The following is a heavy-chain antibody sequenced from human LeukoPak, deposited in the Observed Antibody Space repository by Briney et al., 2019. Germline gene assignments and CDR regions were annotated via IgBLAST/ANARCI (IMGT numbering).Heavy chain of an antibody. Sequence: GGSLRLSCAASGFTFSSYGMHWVRQAPGKGLEWVAVISYDGSYKYYADSVKGRFTISRDNSKNTLFLQMNSLRAEDTAVYYCARDIGRYCSGGSCHTAYIIDYWGQGTLVTVSS. V-gene: IGHV3-30*03. D-gene: IGHD2-15*01. J-gene: IGHJ4*02. CDR2: ISYDGSYK. CDR3: ARDIGRYCSGGSCHTAYIIDY. CDR1: GFTFSSYG.